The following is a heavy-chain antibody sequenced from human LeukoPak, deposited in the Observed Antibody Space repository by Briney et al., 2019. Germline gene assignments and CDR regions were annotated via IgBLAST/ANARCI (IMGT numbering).Heavy chain of an antibody. Sequence: ASVKVSCKASGYTFTSYYMHWVRQAPGQGLEWMRIINPSGGSTSYAQKFQGRVTMTRDTSTSTVYMELSSLRSEDTAVYYCARSDSSGYQYYWGQGTLVTVSS. CDR2: INPSGGST. J-gene: IGHJ4*02. V-gene: IGHV1-46*01. CDR1: GYTFTSYY. CDR3: ARSDSSGYQYY. D-gene: IGHD3-22*01.